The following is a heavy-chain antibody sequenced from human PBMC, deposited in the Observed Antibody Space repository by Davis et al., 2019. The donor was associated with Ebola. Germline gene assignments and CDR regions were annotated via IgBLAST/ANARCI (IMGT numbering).Heavy chain of an antibody. Sequence: PGGSLRLSCAASGFTFSSYGMHWVRQAPGKGLEWVAVISYDGSNKYYADSVKGRFTISRDNSKNTLYLQMNSLRAEDTAVYYCASDGGATYYYYGMDVWGKGTTVTVSS. J-gene: IGHJ6*04. CDR1: GFTFSSYG. D-gene: IGHD2-21*01. V-gene: IGHV3-30*03. CDR3: ASDGGATYYYYGMDV. CDR2: ISYDGSNK.